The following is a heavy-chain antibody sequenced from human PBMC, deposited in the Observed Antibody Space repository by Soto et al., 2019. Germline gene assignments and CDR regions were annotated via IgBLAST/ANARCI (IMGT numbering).Heavy chain of an antibody. J-gene: IGHJ6*02. Sequence: GESLKISCKGSGYSFSIYWIAWVRQMPGKGLEWMGIIHPGDSEIRYSPSLQGQVTISVDRSINTAYLQWSSLKASDSAIYFCARPLTFSSGGAFGMDVWGRGTTVTVSS. D-gene: IGHD3-22*01. V-gene: IGHV5-51*01. CDR1: GYSFSIYW. CDR2: IHPGDSEI. CDR3: ARPLTFSSGGAFGMDV.